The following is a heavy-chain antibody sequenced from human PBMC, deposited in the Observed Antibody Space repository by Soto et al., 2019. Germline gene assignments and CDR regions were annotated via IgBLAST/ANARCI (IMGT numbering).Heavy chain of an antibody. CDR3: ARVGIAAAGSWFDP. J-gene: IGHJ5*02. D-gene: IGHD6-13*01. CDR2: FYYSGGT. V-gene: IGHV4-59*01. CDR1: GCSTSSYY. Sequence: SETLSLTCTVPGCSTSSYYWSWFRQPQGKGREGRGYFYYSGGTNYNPSLKSRVTISVETTQNTCCLKLSSVTAADTAVYYCARVGIAAAGSWFDPWGQGTLVTVSS.